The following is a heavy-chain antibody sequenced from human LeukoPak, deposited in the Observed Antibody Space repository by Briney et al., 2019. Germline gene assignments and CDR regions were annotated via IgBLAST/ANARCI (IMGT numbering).Heavy chain of an antibody. CDR1: GFTFSSYG. J-gene: IGHJ4*02. D-gene: IGHD5-12*01. CDR3: AKDSSKIRTFIVPTKGYFDY. V-gene: IGHV3-30*02. Sequence: GGSLRLSCAASGFTFSSYGMRWVRQAPGKGLEWVAFIRYDGSNKYYADSVKGRFTISRDNSKNTVHLQMNSLRAEDTAVYYCAKDSSKIRTFIVPTKGYFDYWGQGTLVTVSS. CDR2: IRYDGSNK.